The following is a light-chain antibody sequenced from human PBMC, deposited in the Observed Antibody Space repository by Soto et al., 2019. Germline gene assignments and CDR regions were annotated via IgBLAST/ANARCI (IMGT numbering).Light chain of an antibody. CDR1: QSVSTSY. V-gene: IGKV3-20*01. CDR2: GAS. CDR3: QQYGTSPRT. Sequence: EIVLTQSPGTLSLSPGERATLSCRASQSVSTSYLAWYQQKPGQDPRLLIYGASSRATGIPDRFSGSVSGTDFTVTISRLEPEDFAVYYCQQYGTSPRTFGQGTKVDIK. J-gene: IGKJ1*01.